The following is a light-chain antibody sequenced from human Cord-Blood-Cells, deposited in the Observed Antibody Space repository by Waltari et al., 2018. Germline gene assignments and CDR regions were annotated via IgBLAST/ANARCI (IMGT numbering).Light chain of an antibody. CDR2: GAS. CDR3: QQYGSSRT. J-gene: IGKJ1*01. V-gene: IGKV3-20*01. CDR1: QSVSSSS. Sequence: EIVLTQSPGTLSLSPGERATLSCRASQSVSSSSLAWYQQKPGQAPRLPIYGASSRATGIPVRFSGSGSGTDFTLTISRLEPEDFAVYYCQQYGSSRTFGQGTKVEIK.